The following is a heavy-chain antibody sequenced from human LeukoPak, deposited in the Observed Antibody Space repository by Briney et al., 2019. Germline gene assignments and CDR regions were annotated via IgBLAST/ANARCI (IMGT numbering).Heavy chain of an antibody. Sequence: GGSPRLSCAASGFTFSTYDMNWVRQAPAKGLEWVSTIGGGGPTTDYADSVKDRFTISRDNSKNTLYLQMNSLRAEDTAVYFCARGFLGGTDQYFDSWGQGTLVTVSS. CDR3: ARGFLGGTDQYFDS. CDR1: GFTFSTYD. D-gene: IGHD6-19*01. V-gene: IGHV3-23*01. J-gene: IGHJ4*02. CDR2: IGGGGPTT.